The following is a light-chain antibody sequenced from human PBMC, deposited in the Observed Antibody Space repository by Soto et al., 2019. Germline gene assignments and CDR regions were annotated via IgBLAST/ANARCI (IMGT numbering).Light chain of an antibody. J-gene: IGKJ3*01. Sequence: DIQMTQSPSSVSASVGDRVTMTCRASQGISTWLAWYQQKPGKAPKLLINAASRLQNGVPSRFSGSGSGTEFTHTISSLQAQDFSTYFCQQANSFPFTFGPGTKVDIK. CDR3: QQANSFPFT. V-gene: IGKV1D-12*01. CDR1: QGISTW. CDR2: AAS.